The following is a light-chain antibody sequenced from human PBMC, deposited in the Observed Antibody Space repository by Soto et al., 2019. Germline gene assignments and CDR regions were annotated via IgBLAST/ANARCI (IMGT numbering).Light chain of an antibody. V-gene: IGKV3-15*01. J-gene: IGKJ1*01. CDR1: QSVRNN. CDR3: QHYNNWPPAWT. CDR2: GAS. Sequence: EIVMTQSPATLSVSPGERATLSRRAGQSVRNNLAWYQQKPGQAPRLLIYGASTRATGIPARFSGSGSGTEFTLTISSLQSEDFALYYCQHYNNWPPAWTFGQGTNVDIK.